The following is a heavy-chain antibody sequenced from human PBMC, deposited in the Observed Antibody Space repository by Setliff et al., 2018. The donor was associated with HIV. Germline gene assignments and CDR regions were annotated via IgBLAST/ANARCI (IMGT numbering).Heavy chain of an antibody. CDR3: ARGRFHRLHRPYSGSGSLGIQYFDY. Sequence: SETLSLTCAVYGGSFSGYCWTWIRQPPGKGLEWIGEIQHTGRTNYNPSLSSRVTTSVDTSKSQFSLRLNSVTATDTALYYCARGRFHRLHRPYSGSGSLGIQYFDYWGQGTLVTVSS. CDR1: GGSFSGYC. V-gene: IGHV4-34*01. CDR2: IQHTGRT. J-gene: IGHJ4*02. D-gene: IGHD3-10*01.